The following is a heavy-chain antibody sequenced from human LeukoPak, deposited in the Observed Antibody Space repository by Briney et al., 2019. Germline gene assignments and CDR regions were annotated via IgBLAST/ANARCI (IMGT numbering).Heavy chain of an antibody. CDR2: ISGSGGST. Sequence: GGSLRLSCAASGFTFSSYAMSWVRQAPGKGLEWASAISGSGGSTYYADSVKGRFTISRDNSKNTLYLQMNSLRAEVTAVYYCARARLVPAATGEFDYWGQGTLVTVSS. V-gene: IGHV3-23*01. CDR3: ARARLVPAATGEFDY. J-gene: IGHJ4*02. CDR1: GFTFSSYA. D-gene: IGHD2-2*01.